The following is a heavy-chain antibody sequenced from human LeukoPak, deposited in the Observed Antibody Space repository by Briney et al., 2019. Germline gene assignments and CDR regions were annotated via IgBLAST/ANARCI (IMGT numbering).Heavy chain of an antibody. J-gene: IGHJ5*02. CDR3: VRIPNGANFPNWFDP. D-gene: IGHD4/OR15-4a*01. Sequence: GGSLRLSCAGSGFTFSSSTMNWVRQAPGKGLEWVSSISSSSDYIYYADSVKGRFIISRDNAKNSLYLQMNSLRVEDTAVYYCVRIPNGANFPNWFDPWGQGTLVTVSS. V-gene: IGHV3-21*01. CDR2: ISSSSDYI. CDR1: GFTFSSST.